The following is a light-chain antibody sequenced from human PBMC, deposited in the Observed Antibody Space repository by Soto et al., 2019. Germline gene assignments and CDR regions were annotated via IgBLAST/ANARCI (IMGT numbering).Light chain of an antibody. CDR1: SSNIGTNY. V-gene: IGLV1-47*01. CDR3: AAWDDSLSGPNWI. J-gene: IGLJ3*02. Sequence: QAVVTQPPSASGTPGQRVTISCSGSSSNIGTNYIYWYQHLPGVAPKLLIYTSDQRPSGVPDRFSGSKSGTSASLAISGLRSEDEADYYCAAWDDSLSGPNWIFGGGTKLTVL. CDR2: TSD.